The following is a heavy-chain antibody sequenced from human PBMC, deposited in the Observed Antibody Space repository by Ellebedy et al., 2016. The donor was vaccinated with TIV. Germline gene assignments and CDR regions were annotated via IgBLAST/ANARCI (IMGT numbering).Heavy chain of an antibody. J-gene: IGHJ4*02. CDR2: INPNSGGT. V-gene: IGHV1-2*02. CDR3: ARTLQYSSSWYDY. D-gene: IGHD6-13*01. CDR1: GYTFTGYY. Sequence: ASVKVSCKASGYTFTGYYMHWVRQAPGQGLEWMGWINPNSGGTNYAQKFQGRVTMTRDTSTSTVYMELSSLRSEDTAVYYCARTLQYSSSWYDYWGQGTLVTVSS.